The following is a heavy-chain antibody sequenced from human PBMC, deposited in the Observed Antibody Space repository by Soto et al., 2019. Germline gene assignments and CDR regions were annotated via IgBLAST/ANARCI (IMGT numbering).Heavy chain of an antibody. CDR2: ISAYNGNT. CDR1: GYTFTSYG. D-gene: IGHD5-18*01. Sequence: QVQLVQSGAEVKKPGASVKVSCKASGYTFTSYGISWARQAPGQGLEWMGWISAYNGNTNYAQKLQGRVTMTTDTSTSTAYMELRSLRSDDTAVYYCARRRIQLWSGQNWFDPWGQGTLVTVSS. J-gene: IGHJ5*02. V-gene: IGHV1-18*04. CDR3: ARRRIQLWSGQNWFDP.